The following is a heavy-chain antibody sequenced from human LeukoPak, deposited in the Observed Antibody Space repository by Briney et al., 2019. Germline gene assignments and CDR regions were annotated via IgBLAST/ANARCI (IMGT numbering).Heavy chain of an antibody. D-gene: IGHD3-10*01. J-gene: IGHJ6*02. CDR2: ISGDGRGT. CDR1: GFTFSSLW. V-gene: IGHV3-74*01. Sequence: GGSLRLSCAASGFTFSSLWLHWVRQAPGKGLVWVSYISGDGRGTNYADSVKGRFTISRDNAKNTLYLQMSSLRAEDTAVYYCARDRSGIGVGMDVWGQGTTVTVSS. CDR3: ARDRSGIGVGMDV.